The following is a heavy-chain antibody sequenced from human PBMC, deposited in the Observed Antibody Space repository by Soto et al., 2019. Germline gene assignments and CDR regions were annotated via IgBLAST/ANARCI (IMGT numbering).Heavy chain of an antibody. J-gene: IGHJ4*02. CDR2: ISAYDGQT. D-gene: IGHD3-22*01. V-gene: IGHV1-18*01. CDR1: GDGFSNYG. Sequence: ASVKVSCKASGDGFSNYGFSWVRQAPGQGLEWMGWISAYDGQTNYTKKFQGRVTMTTDTSSSTAYMELRSLRSDDTAVYYCARIWYSDSSGYYAFDYWGLGTLVTV. CDR3: ARIWYSDSSGYYAFDY.